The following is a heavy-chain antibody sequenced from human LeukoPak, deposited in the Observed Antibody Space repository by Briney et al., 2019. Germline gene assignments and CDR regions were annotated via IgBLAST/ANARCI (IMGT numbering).Heavy chain of an antibody. D-gene: IGHD3-22*01. V-gene: IGHV1-69*01. CDR2: IIPIFGTA. CDR3: ARFRVVVVITYPYYYGMDV. Sequence: SVKVSCKASGGTFSSYAISWVRQAPGQGLEWMGGIIPIFGTANYAQKFQGRVTITADESTSTAYMELSSLRSEDTAVYYCARFRVVVVITYPYYYGMDVWGQGTTVTVSS. J-gene: IGHJ6*02. CDR1: GGTFSSYA.